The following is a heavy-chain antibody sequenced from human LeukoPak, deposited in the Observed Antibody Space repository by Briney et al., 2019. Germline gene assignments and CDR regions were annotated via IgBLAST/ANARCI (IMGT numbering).Heavy chain of an antibody. D-gene: IGHD3-3*01. Sequence: GRSLRLSCAASGFTFSSYAMSWVRQAPGKGLEWVSAISGSGGSTYYADSVKGRFTISRDNSKNTLYLQMNSLRAEDTAVYYCAKARYDFWSGYTFDYWGQGTLVTVSS. CDR3: AKARYDFWSGYTFDY. CDR2: ISGSGGST. J-gene: IGHJ4*02. V-gene: IGHV3-23*01. CDR1: GFTFSSYA.